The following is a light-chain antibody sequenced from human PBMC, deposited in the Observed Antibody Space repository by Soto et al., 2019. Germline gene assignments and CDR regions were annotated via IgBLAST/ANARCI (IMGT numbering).Light chain of an antibody. CDR3: QAWDSSTYVV. CDR1: KLGDKY. V-gene: IGLV3-1*01. J-gene: IGLJ2*01. Sequence: SYELTQPPSVSVSPGQTASITCSGGKLGDKYACWYQQKPGQSPVLVIYQDSKRPSGIPERFSGSNSGNTATLTIIGTQAMDEADYYSQAWDSSTYVVFGGGTKLTVL. CDR2: QDS.